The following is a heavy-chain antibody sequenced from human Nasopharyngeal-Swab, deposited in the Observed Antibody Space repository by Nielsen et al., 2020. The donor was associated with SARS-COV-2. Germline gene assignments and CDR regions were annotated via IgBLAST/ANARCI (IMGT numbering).Heavy chain of an antibody. V-gene: IGHV5-51*01. Sequence: GESLKISCKDSGYSFTNYWIGWVRQMPGKGLEWMGIIYPEYDIRYSPSFQGQVTISADGSITTAFLQWNSLKTSDTATYYCARGRDGHNYPFYFDYWGQGTLVTVSS. CDR2: IYPEYDI. D-gene: IGHD5-24*01. J-gene: IGHJ4*02. CDR3: ARGRDGHNYPFYFDY. CDR1: GYSFTNYW.